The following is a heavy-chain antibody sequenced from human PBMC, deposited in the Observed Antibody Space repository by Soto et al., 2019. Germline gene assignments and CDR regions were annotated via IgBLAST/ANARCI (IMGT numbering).Heavy chain of an antibody. CDR1: GFTFRSHG. CDR2: IWYDGSNK. CDR3: AREGYGGESPFDY. J-gene: IGHJ4*02. D-gene: IGHD2-21*01. Sequence: QVKLVESGGGVVQPGRSLRLSCAASGFTFRSHGMHWVRQAPGKGLEWVAVIWYDGSNKYYADSVKGRFTISRDNSKNTLSLQMNSLRAEDTAVYYCAREGYGGESPFDYWGLGTLVTVSS. V-gene: IGHV3-33*01.